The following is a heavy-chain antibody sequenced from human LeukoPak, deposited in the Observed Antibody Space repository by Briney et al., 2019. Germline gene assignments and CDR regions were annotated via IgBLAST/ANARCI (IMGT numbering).Heavy chain of an antibody. CDR3: ARAFRARYFDL. CDR1: GGSISSSSYY. V-gene: IGHV4-39*01. Sequence: SETLSLTCSVSGGSISSSSYYWGWIRQPPGKGLEWIGIIYYSGSTYYNPSLKGRVTISVDTSKNQFSLKLSSVTAADTAVYYCARAFRARYFDLWGRGTLVTVSS. J-gene: IGHJ2*01. CDR2: IYYSGST. D-gene: IGHD2/OR15-2a*01.